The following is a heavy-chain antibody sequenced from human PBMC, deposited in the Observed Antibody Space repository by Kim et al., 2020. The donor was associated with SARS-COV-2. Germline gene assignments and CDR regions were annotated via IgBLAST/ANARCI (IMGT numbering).Heavy chain of an antibody. CDR2: ISYDGSNK. Sequence: GGSLRLSCAASGFTFSSYAMHWVRQAPGKLLEWVAIISYDGSNKYYADSVKGRLTISRDNSKNTLYLQMNSLRAEETAVYYCARDISRYYYTKVFDYWGQGTLVTVSS. CDR3: ARDISRYYYTKVFDY. J-gene: IGHJ4*02. V-gene: IGHV3-30*04. D-gene: IGHD2-8*01. CDR1: GFTFSSYA.